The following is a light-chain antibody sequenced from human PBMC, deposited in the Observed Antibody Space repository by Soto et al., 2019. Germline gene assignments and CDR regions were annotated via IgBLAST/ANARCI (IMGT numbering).Light chain of an antibody. CDR2: QAS. V-gene: IGKV1-5*03. CDR3: QQYNSYSS. Sequence: DIQMTQSPSTLSASVGDKVTITCRASQTISRWLDWYQQKPGKVPKLLIYQASRLESGVPSRFSGSGSGTEFTLTISSLQPDDFATYYGQQYNSYSSFGQGTKLEIK. CDR1: QTISRW. J-gene: IGKJ2*01.